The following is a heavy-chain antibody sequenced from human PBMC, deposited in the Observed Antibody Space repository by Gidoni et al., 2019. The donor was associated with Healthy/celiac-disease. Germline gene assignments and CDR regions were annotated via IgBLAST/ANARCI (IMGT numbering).Heavy chain of an antibody. Sequence: SPSFQGHVTISADKSISTAYLQWSSLKASDTAMYYCARHVGHKDFWSGYPPFDYWGQGTLVTVSS. CDR3: ARHVGHKDFWSGYPPFDY. J-gene: IGHJ4*02. D-gene: IGHD3-3*01. V-gene: IGHV5-10-1*01.